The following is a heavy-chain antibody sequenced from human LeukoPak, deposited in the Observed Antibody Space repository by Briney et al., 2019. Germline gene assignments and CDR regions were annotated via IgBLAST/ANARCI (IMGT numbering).Heavy chain of an antibody. D-gene: IGHD5-24*01. CDR2: INSDGSST. V-gene: IGHV3-74*01. Sequence: GGSLRLSCAASGFTFSSYWMHWVRQAPGKGLVWVSRINSDGSSTSYADSVKGRSTISRDNAKNTLYLQMNSLRAEDTAVYYCARDGMATISQYYFDYWGQGTLVTVSS. CDR3: ARDGMATISQYYFDY. J-gene: IGHJ4*02. CDR1: GFTFSSYW.